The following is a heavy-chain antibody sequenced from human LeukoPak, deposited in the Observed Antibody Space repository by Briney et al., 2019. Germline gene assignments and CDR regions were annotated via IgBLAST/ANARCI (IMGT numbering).Heavy chain of an antibody. D-gene: IGHD3-10*01. J-gene: IGHJ5*02. CDR1: GGSINSYY. CDR2: IHYSGST. V-gene: IGHV4-59*01. Sequence: SETLSLTCTVSGGSINSYYWSWIRQPPGRGLEWIGSIHYSGSTSYNPSLRSRVTISVDKSKNQFSLKLSSVTATDTAVYYCASARRKMVSMVRGVIPNWFDPWGQGTLVTVSS. CDR3: ASARRKMVSMVRGVIPNWFDP.